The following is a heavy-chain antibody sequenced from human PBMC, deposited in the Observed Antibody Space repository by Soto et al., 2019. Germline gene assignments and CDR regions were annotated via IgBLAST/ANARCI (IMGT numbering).Heavy chain of an antibody. Sequence: EVQLVESGGTLVQPGGSLRLSCAASGFTFRSYWMSWVRQAPGKGLEWLANIKEDGSEKYYVDSVKGRFTISRDNVENSVDLQMNSLRVEDTAVYYCTRGGGRDSNEPYWGQGTLVTVSS. CDR1: GFTFRSYW. CDR3: TRGGGRDSNEPY. D-gene: IGHD4-4*01. CDR2: IKEDGSEK. V-gene: IGHV3-7*01. J-gene: IGHJ4*02.